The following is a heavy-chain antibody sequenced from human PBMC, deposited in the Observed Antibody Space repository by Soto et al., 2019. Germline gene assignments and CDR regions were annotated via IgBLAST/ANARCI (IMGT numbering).Heavy chain of an antibody. CDR2: ISSSGSTI. Sequence: GGSLRLSCAASGFTFSDYYMSWIRQAPGKGLEWVSYISSSGSTIYYADSVKGRFTISRDNSKNTLYLQLNSLRAEDTAVYYCARGPFVVVPAATPFDPWGQGTLVTVSS. V-gene: IGHV3-11*04. J-gene: IGHJ5*02. D-gene: IGHD2-2*01. CDR1: GFTFSDYY. CDR3: ARGPFVVVPAATPFDP.